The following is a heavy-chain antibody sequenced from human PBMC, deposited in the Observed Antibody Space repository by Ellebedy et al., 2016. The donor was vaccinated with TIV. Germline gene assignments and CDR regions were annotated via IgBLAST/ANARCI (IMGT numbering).Heavy chain of an antibody. J-gene: IGHJ3*01. CDR3: ARHVVAAASPMTYDAFDL. D-gene: IGHD6-13*01. CDR2: INYSRII. V-gene: IGHV4-39*01. CDR1: GGSISSSSYY. Sequence: MPSETLSLTCTVSGGSISSSSYYRGWIRQTPGKGLEWNGSINYSRIIYYNPSLKSRVTISVDTSKNQFSLKLSSVTAADTAVYYCARHVVAAASPMTYDAFDLWGQGTMVTVSS.